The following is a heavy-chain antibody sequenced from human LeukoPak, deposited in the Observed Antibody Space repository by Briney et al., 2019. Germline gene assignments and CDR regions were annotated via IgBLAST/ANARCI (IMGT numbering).Heavy chain of an antibody. V-gene: IGHV3-74*01. Sequence: PGGSLRLSCAASGFTFSNYWMHWVRQAPGKGLVWVSRMNGDGSTTVYADSVKGRFTTSRDNAKNTLYLQMNSLRVEDTAVYFCARSDWFDPWGQGTLATVSS. CDR2: MNGDGSTT. CDR3: ARSDWFDP. J-gene: IGHJ5*02. CDR1: GFTFSNYW.